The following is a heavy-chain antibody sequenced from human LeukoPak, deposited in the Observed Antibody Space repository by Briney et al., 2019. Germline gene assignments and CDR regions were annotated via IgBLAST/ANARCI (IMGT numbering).Heavy chain of an antibody. V-gene: IGHV4-34*01. CDR1: GGSFSGYY. CDR3: ARGRRGWLIDY. J-gene: IGHJ4*02. D-gene: IGHD6-19*01. Sequence: PSETLSLTCAVYGGSFSGYYWSWIRQPPGKGLEWIGEINHSGSTNYNPSLKSRVTISVDTSKNQFSLKLSSVTAADTAVHYCARGRRGWLIDYWGQGTLVTVSS. CDR2: INHSGST.